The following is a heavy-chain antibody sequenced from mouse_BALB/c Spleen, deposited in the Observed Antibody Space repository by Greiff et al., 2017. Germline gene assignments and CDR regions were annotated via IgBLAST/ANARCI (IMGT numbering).Heavy chain of an antibody. D-gene: IGHD1-1*01. CDR3: TYGHNYFDY. CDR2: IRLKSNNYAT. V-gene: IGHV6-6*02. Sequence: EVKLMESGGGLVQPGGSMKLSCVASGFTFSNYWMNWVRQSPEKGLEWVAEIRLKSNNYATHYAESVKGRFTISRDDSKSSVYLQMNNLRAEDTGIYYCTYGHNYFDYWGQGTTLTVSS. J-gene: IGHJ2*01. CDR1: GFTFSNYW.